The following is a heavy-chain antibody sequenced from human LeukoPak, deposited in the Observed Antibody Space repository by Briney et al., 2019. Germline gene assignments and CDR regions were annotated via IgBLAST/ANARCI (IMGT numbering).Heavy chain of an antibody. CDR2: ISYDGSNT. Sequence: GGSLRLSCAASGFTFSSYGMHWVRQAPGKGLEWVAVISYDGSNTYYADSVKGRFTISRDNSKNTLYLQMNSLRAEDTAVYYCARVGYDSSGDRPFDYWGQGTLVTVSS. CDR1: GFTFSSYG. J-gene: IGHJ4*02. CDR3: ARVGYDSSGDRPFDY. D-gene: IGHD3-22*01. V-gene: IGHV3-30*03.